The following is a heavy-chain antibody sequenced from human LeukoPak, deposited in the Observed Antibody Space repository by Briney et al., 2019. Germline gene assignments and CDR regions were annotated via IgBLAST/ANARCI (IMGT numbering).Heavy chain of an antibody. J-gene: IGHJ4*02. CDR1: GFTLFTFNNAW. CDR3: TADLLDY. Sequence: PGGSLRLSCTASGFTLFTFNNAWMSWVRQTPGKGLEWIGRIKSKTDGGATEYTAPVKGRSSISRDDSKNTVYLQMNSLKTEDTAVYYCTADLLDYWGQGTLVTVSS. V-gene: IGHV3-15*01. CDR2: IKSKTDGGAT.